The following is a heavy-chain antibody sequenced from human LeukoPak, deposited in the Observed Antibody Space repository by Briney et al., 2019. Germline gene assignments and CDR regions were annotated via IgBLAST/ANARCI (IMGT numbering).Heavy chain of an antibody. J-gene: IGHJ4*02. V-gene: IGHV3-23*01. CDR2: ISGSGGST. Sequence: GGTLRLSCAASGFTFSSYGMSWVRQAPGKGLEWVSAISGSGGSTYYADSVKGRFTISRDNSKNTLYLQMNSLRAEDTAVYYCARVGYGGNSGVFDYWGQGTLVTVSS. CDR1: GFTFSSYG. CDR3: ARVGYGGNSGVFDY. D-gene: IGHD4-23*01.